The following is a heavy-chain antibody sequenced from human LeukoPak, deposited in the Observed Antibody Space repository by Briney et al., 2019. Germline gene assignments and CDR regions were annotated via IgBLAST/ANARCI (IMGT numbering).Heavy chain of an antibody. D-gene: IGHD6-13*01. J-gene: IGHJ6*03. CDR1: GFAVSSNY. CDR2: IHSSGNT. V-gene: IGHV3-53*01. Sequence: GGSPRLSCAASGFAVSSNYMSWVRPPPGKGLEWLSLIHSSGNTFYADSVKGRFTISRDYLKNTLFLQMNSLRAEDTALYYCARDPVVASPGPFYYHYMDVWGKGTTVTVSS. CDR3: ARDPVVASPGPFYYHYMDV.